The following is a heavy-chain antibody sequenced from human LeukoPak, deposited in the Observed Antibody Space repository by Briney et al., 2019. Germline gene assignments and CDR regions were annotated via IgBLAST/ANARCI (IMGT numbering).Heavy chain of an antibody. V-gene: IGHV6-1*01. Sequence: SQTLSLTCAISGDSVSSNSAAWNWIRQSPSRGLEWLGRTYYRSKWYNDYAVSVKSRITINPDTSKNQFPLQLNSVTPEDTAVYYCARFGAPSYYGSGSYYNLWGQGTLVTVSS. CDR1: GDSVSSNSAA. J-gene: IGHJ4*02. CDR2: TYYRSKWYN. D-gene: IGHD3-10*01. CDR3: ARFGAPSYYGSGSYYNL.